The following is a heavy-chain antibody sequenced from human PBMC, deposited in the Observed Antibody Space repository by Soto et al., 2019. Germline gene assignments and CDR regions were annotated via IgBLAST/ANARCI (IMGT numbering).Heavy chain of an antibody. Sequence: EMQVLESGGGVVQPGGSLRLSCAASGFTFSSYGMNWVRQAPGKGLEWVSGIRSDGDTTYNAYSVKGRFTVSRDTSKNTVDLQMNSLRAEDTAVYYCAKGKGVGATPDGANCWGQGTLVTVSS. J-gene: IGHJ4*02. D-gene: IGHD1-26*01. V-gene: IGHV3-23*01. CDR1: GFTFSSYG. CDR3: AKGKGVGATPDGANC. CDR2: IRSDGDTT.